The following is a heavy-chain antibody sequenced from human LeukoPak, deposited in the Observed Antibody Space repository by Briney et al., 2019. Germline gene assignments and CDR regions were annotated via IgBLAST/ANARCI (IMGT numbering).Heavy chain of an antibody. D-gene: IGHD2-15*01. CDR3: ARDWDCSGGSCYSPLDY. CDR1: GFTFSSHW. J-gene: IGHJ4*02. Sequence: GGSLRLSCAASGFTFSSHWMTWVRQAPGKGLAWVANIKQDGSEKYYVDSVKGRFTISRDNAKNSLYLQMNSLRVEDTAVYYCARDWDCSGGSCYSPLDYWGQGTLVTVSS. CDR2: IKQDGSEK. V-gene: IGHV3-7*01.